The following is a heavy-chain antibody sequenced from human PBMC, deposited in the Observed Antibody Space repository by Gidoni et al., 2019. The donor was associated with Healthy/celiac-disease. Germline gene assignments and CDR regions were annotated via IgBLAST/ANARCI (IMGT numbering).Heavy chain of an antibody. CDR2: IWYDGSNK. D-gene: IGHD3-10*01. CDR3: ARDPNSAYFDY. Sequence: QVQLVASGGGVVQPGRSLRLSCAASGFTFSSYGMHWVRQAPGKGLEWVAVIWYDGSNKYYADSVKGRFTISRDNSKNTLYLQMNSLRAEDTAVYYCARDPNSAYFDYWGQGTLVTVSS. J-gene: IGHJ4*02. CDR1: GFTFSSYG. V-gene: IGHV3-33*01.